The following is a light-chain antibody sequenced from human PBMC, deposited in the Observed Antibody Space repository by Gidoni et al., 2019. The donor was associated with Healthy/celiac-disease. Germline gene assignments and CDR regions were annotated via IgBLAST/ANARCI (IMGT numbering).Light chain of an antibody. CDR3: QQYDNLFT. CDR2: DAS. J-gene: IGKJ3*01. V-gene: IGKV1-33*01. Sequence: EIQMTQSPSSLSASVGDRVTITCQASQDISNYLNWYQQKPGKAPKLLIYDASNLETGVPSRFSGSGSWTDFTFPISSLQPEDIATYYCQQYDNLFTFGHGTKVEIK. CDR1: QDISNY.